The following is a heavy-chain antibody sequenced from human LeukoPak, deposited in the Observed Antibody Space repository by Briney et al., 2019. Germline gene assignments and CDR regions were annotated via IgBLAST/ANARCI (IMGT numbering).Heavy chain of an antibody. CDR1: GYTFTSYY. D-gene: IGHD6-13*01. V-gene: IGHV1-46*01. CDR3: AFIAAAGTRYYYYMDV. CDR2: INPSGGST. Sequence: GASVKVSCKASGYTFTSYYMHWVRQAPGQGLEWMGIINPSGGSTSYAQKFQGRVTMTRDMSTSTVYMELSSLRSEDTAVYYCAFIAAAGTRYYYYMDVWGKGTTVTVSS. J-gene: IGHJ6*03.